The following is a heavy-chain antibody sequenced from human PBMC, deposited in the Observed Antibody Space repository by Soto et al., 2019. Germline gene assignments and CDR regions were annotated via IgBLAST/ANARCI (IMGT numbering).Heavy chain of an antibody. CDR3: ARDAATYCGGDCYRYFYYGMDV. CDR1: GGTFINHA. Sequence: QVHLVQSGAEVKAPGSSVKVSCRTSGGTFINHAINWVRQAPGQGLEWMGGIIPMFRTADYAQKFQGRVTITAAESTSTLYMELSSLRSEDTAVYYCARDAATYCGGDCYRYFYYGMDVWGQGTTVTVSS. J-gene: IGHJ6*02. V-gene: IGHV1-69*01. CDR2: IIPMFRTA. D-gene: IGHD2-21*02.